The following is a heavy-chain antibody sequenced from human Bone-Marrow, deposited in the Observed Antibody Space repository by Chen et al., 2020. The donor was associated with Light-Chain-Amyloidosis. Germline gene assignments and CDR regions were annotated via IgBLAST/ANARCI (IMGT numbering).Heavy chain of an antibody. J-gene: IGHJ4*02. CDR2: ISSNGGST. Sequence: EVQLVESGGGLVQPGGSLRLSWSASGFTFSSYAMHWVRQAPGKGLEYVSAISSNGGSTYYADSVKGRFTISRDNSKNTLYLQMSSLRAEDTAVYYCPTPTGTGGDYWGQGTLVTVSS. CDR1: GFTFSSYA. V-gene: IGHV3-64D*08. D-gene: IGHD1-1*01. CDR3: PTPTGTGGDY.